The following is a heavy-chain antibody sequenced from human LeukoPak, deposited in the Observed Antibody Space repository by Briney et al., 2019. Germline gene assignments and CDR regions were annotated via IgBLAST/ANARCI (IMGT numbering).Heavy chain of an antibody. J-gene: IGHJ4*02. Sequence: GGSLRLSCVGSGFTFRNSILSWVRQAPGKGLEWLSTFSGNDGYTYYADSVRGRFTISRDNSKNTVYLQMNSLRAEDTADYYCAKRSTGYYFDSWGQGTLVTVSS. CDR3: AKRSTGYYFDS. CDR1: GFTFRNSI. V-gene: IGHV3-23*01. CDR2: FSGNDGYT. D-gene: IGHD2-2*01.